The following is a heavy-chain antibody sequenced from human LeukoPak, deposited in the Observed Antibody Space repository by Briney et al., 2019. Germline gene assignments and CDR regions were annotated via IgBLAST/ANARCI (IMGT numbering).Heavy chain of an antibody. CDR2: IYYSGST. Sequence: SETLSLTCTVSGGSISNYYWSWIRQPPGKGLEWIGYIYYSGSTNYNPSLKSRVTISVDTSKNQFSLKLSSVTAADTAVYYCARGLERGPYYYFYYMGVWGKRTTVTVSS. CDR3: ARGLERGPYYYFYYMGV. CDR1: GGSISNYY. D-gene: IGHD1-1*01. J-gene: IGHJ6*03. V-gene: IGHV4-59*01.